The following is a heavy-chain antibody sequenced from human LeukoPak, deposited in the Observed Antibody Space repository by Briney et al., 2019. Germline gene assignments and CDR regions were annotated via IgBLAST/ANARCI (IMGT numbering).Heavy chain of an antibody. CDR2: INGGGSTI. CDR1: GFTFSSNA. D-gene: IGHD3-22*01. V-gene: IGHV3-48*04. J-gene: IGHJ4*02. Sequence: PGGSLRLSCAASGFTFSSNAMTWVRQAPGRGLEWVSSINGGGSTIYYADSVRGRFTISRDNAKKSLYLQMNGLRAEDTAVYYCARSADRSGYFREITLYYFDYWGQGTLVTVSS. CDR3: ARSADRSGYFREITLYYFDY.